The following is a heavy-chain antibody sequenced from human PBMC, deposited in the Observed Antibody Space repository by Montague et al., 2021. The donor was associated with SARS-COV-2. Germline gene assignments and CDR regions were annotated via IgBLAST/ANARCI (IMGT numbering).Heavy chain of an antibody. CDR3: ARARQDVVVPALGIGAYYYYYYMDV. J-gene: IGHJ6*03. CDR2: INHSGST. Sequence: SETLSLTCAVYGGSFSGYYWGWIRQPPGKGLEWIGEINHSGSTNYNPSLKSRVTISVDTSKNQFSLKLSSVTAADTAVYYCARARQDVVVPALGIGAYYYYYYMDVWGKGTTVTVSS. V-gene: IGHV4-34*01. CDR1: GGSFSGYY. D-gene: IGHD2-2*01.